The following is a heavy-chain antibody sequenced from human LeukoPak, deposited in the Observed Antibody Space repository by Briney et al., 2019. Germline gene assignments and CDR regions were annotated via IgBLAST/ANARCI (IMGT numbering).Heavy chain of an antibody. CDR1: GFSLSTSGMC. V-gene: IGHV2-70*11. CDR2: IDWDDDK. CDR3: ARFKGAASSSSARPYYYYMDV. Sequence: ESGPALVKPTQTLTLTCTFSGFSLSTSGMCVSWIRQPPGKALEWLARIDWDDDKYYSTSLKTRLTISKDTSKNQVVLTMTNMDPVDTATYYCARFKGAASSSSARPYYYYMDVWGKGTTVTVSS. J-gene: IGHJ6*03. D-gene: IGHD6-6*01.